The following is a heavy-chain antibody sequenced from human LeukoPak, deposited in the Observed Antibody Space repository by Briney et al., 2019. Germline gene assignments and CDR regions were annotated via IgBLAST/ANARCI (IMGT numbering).Heavy chain of an antibody. CDR1: GFTFSSYG. V-gene: IGHV3-30*18. J-gene: IGHJ6*02. CDR2: ISYDGSNK. Sequence: GRSLRLSCAASGFTFSSYGMHWVRQAPGKGLEWVAVISYDGSNKYYADSVKDRFTISRDNSKNTLYLQMNSLRAEDTAVYYCAKDRGYCSSTSCYALYYDMDVWGQATTVSVSS. CDR3: AKDRGYCSSTSCYALYYDMDV. D-gene: IGHD2-2*01.